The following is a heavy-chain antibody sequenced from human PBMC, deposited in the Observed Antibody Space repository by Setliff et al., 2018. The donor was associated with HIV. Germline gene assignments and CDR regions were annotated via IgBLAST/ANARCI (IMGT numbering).Heavy chain of an antibody. J-gene: IGHJ3*02. CDR3: AGPRGDEAFDI. V-gene: IGHV1-69*10. CDR2: FIPILDIT. Sequence: SVKVSCKASENTFTENAINWVRQAPGQGLEWMGQFIPILDITNYAQKFQGRVTITADKSTNTMYMEMTSLTSEDTAVYYCAGPRGDEAFDIWGQGTMVTVSS. CDR1: ENTFTENA. D-gene: IGHD3-10*01.